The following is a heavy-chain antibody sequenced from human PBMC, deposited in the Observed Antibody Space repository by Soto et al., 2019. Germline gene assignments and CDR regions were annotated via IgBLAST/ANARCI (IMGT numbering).Heavy chain of an antibody. CDR3: ARRPHCSGGICYYGLDN. D-gene: IGHD2-15*01. CDR1: GYTFTNSD. CDR2: MNPDSGHA. V-gene: IGHV1-8*01. Sequence: ASVKVSCKASGYTFTNSDINWVRQAPGQGLEWMGWMNPDSGHAAYAQKFQGRVTLTPSTSTSTVYMEMRSLGSEDTAVYYCARRPHCSGGICYYGLDNWGQGTLVTVSS. J-gene: IGHJ4*02.